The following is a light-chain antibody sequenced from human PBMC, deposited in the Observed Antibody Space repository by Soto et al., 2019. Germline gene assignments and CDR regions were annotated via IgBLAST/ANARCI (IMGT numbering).Light chain of an antibody. CDR1: SSDVGGYNS. CDR2: DVS. J-gene: IGLJ1*01. V-gene: IGLV2-11*01. CDR3: CSYAGDYTYV. Sequence: QSALTQPRSVSGSPGQSVTISCTGTSSDVGGYNSVSWYQQHPGKAPKLMIYDVSKRPSGVPDRFSGSKSGNTASLTISGLQAEDEDDYYCCSYAGDYTYVFGTGTKLTVL.